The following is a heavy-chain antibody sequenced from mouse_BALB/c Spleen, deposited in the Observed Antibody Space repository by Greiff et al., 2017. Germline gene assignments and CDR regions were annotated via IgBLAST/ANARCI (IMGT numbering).Heavy chain of an antibody. D-gene: IGHD2-14*01. CDR1: GYNFTSYW. V-gene: IGHV1-55*01. Sequence: QVQLQQPGAELVKPGTSVKLSCKASGYNFTSYWINWVKLRPGLGLEWIGDIYPGSGSTNYNEKFKSKATLTVDTSSSTAYMQLSSLASEDSALYYCARGGRYRYDWFAYWGQGTLVTVSA. CDR3: ARGGRYRYDWFAY. J-gene: IGHJ3*01. CDR2: IYPGSGST.